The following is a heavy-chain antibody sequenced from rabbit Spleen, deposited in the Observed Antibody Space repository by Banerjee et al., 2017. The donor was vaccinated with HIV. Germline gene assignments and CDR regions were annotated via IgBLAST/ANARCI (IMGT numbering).Heavy chain of an antibody. D-gene: IGHD1-1*01. V-gene: IGHV1S40*01. CDR1: GFDFSSSDY. CDR3: ARDLTDVIGWNFGW. J-gene: IGHJ4*01. Sequence: QSLEESGGDLVKPGASLTLTCKASGFDFSSSDYMCWVRQAPGKGLEWISCIVGSSSGFTYSATWAKGRFTCSKTSSTTVTLQMTSLTVADTATYFCARDLTDVIGWNFGWWGPGTLVTVS. CDR2: IVGSSSGFT.